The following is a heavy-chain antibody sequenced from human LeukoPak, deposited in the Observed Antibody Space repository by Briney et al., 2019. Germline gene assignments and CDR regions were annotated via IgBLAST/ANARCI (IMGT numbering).Heavy chain of an antibody. Sequence: ASVKVSCKASGYTFTSYGISWVRQAPGQELEWMGWISAYNGNTNYAQKLQGRVTMTTDASTSTAYMELRSLRSDDTAVYYCAREGSIAGIYYFDYWGQGTLVTVSS. J-gene: IGHJ4*02. CDR1: GYTFTSYG. D-gene: IGHD6-6*01. CDR2: ISAYNGNT. CDR3: AREGSIAGIYYFDY. V-gene: IGHV1-18*01.